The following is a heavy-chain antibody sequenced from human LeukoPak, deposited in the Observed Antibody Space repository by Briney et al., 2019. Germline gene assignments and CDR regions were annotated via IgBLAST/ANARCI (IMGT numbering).Heavy chain of an antibody. V-gene: IGHV3-23*01. Sequence: GRSLRLSCAASGFTFNSYAMSWVRQAPGKGLEWVSAISPSGTDTYYADSVKGRFTISRDNSKNTLYLQMSSLRAEDSAVYYCAKRGGYETMAAFDYWGQGTLVTVSS. CDR3: AKRGGYETMAAFDY. J-gene: IGHJ4*02. CDR1: GFTFNSYA. D-gene: IGHD3-10*01. CDR2: ISPSGTDT.